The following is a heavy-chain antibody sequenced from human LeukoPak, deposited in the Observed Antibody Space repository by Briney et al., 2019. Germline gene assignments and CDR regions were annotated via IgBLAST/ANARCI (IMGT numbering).Heavy chain of an antibody. CDR2: IYSSGST. CDR1: GFTFSVAA. Sequence: PGGSLRLSCAASGFTFSVAAMTWVRQAPGKGLEWVSIIYSSGSTYYADSVKGRFIISRDNSKNTLYLQMNSLRVEDTAVYYCASGLVTASLDFDYWGQGTLVTVSS. V-gene: IGHV3-66*01. CDR3: ASGLVTASLDFDY. J-gene: IGHJ4*02. D-gene: IGHD2-21*02.